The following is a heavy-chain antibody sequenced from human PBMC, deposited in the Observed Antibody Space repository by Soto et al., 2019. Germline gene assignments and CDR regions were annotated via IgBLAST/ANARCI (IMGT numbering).Heavy chain of an antibody. J-gene: IGHJ6*02. CDR1: GYTFTSYD. Sequence: ASVKVSCKASGYTFTSYDINWVRQATGQGLEWMGWMNPNSGNTGYAQKFQGRVTMTRNTSISTAYMELSSLRSEDTAVYYCARGTDYDFWSGYYYGMDVWGHGTTVTVSS. CDR3: ARGTDYDFWSGYYYGMDV. V-gene: IGHV1-8*01. CDR2: MNPNSGNT. D-gene: IGHD3-3*01.